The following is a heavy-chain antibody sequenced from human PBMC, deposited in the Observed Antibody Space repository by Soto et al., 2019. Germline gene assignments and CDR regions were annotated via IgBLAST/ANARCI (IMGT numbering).Heavy chain of an antibody. D-gene: IGHD6-19*01. Sequence: GGSLRLSWAASGFTFSSYSMNWVRQAPGKGLEWVSSISSSSSYIYYADSVKGRCTISRDNAKNSLYLQMNSLRAEDTAVYYCARDNRIAVALPYYYYYGMDVWGQGTTVTVSS. CDR1: GFTFSSYS. J-gene: IGHJ6*02. V-gene: IGHV3-21*01. CDR2: ISSSSSYI. CDR3: ARDNRIAVALPYYYYYGMDV.